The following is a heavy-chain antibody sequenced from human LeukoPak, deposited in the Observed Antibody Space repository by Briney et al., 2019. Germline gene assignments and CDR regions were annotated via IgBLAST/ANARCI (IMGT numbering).Heavy chain of an antibody. J-gene: IGHJ4*02. V-gene: IGHV4-34*01. CDR2: INHSGST. CDR3: ARGTSRGWYVDY. CDR1: GGSFSGYY. D-gene: IGHD6-19*01. Sequence: KTSEALSLTCAVYGGSFSGYYWSWIRQPPGKGLEWIGEINHSGSTNYNPSLKSRVTISVDTSKNQFSLNLSSVTAADTAVYYCARGTSRGWYVDYWGQGTLVSVSS.